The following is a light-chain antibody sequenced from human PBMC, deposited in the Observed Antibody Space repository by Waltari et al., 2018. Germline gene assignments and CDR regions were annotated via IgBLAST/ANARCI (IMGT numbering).Light chain of an antibody. Sequence: DIQMTQSPSSLSASVGDRVTITCRASQSISSYLNWYQQKPGKVPKLLIYDESTLQSGVPSRFSGSGSGTDFTLTISSPQPEDFATYYCQQTYSTPFTFGPGTKVDIK. CDR1: QSISSY. J-gene: IGKJ3*01. V-gene: IGKV1-39*01. CDR3: QQTYSTPFT. CDR2: DES.